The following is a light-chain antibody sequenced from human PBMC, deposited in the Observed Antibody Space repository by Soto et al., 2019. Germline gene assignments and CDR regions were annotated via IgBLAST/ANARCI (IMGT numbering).Light chain of an antibody. V-gene: IGLV1-40*01. CDR2: GNS. J-gene: IGLJ2*01. CDR1: SSNIGAGYD. CDR3: QSYDSSLSGSVV. Sequence: QSVLTQPPSVSGAPGQRVTISCTGSSSNIGAGYDVHWYQQLPGTAPKLLIYGNSKRPSGVPDRFSGSKSGTSASLAITGLQAEDEADNYCQSYDSSLSGSVVFGGGTKLTVL.